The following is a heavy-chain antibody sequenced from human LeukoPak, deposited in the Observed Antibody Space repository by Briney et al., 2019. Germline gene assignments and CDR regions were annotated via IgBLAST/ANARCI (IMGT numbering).Heavy chain of an antibody. CDR1: GFAFYDYA. CDR3: ARDYLALRYGEHASNWLDP. D-gene: IGHD3-10*01. CDR2: IWNNGSNR. Sequence: PGGSLRLSCAASGFAFYDYAMHWVRQAPGKGLEWVAVIWNNGSNRYYGDSVNGRFIISRDDSENTVYLQMNSLRDDDTAIYYCARDYLALRYGEHASNWLDPWGQGSLVFVSS. J-gene: IGHJ5*02. V-gene: IGHV3-33*08.